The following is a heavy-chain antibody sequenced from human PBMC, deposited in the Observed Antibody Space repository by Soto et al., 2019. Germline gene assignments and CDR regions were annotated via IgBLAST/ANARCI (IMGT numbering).Heavy chain of an antibody. V-gene: IGHV4-34*01. J-gene: IGHJ4*02. CDR3: ARGPFYNYGPRGKPFDY. Sequence: PSETLSLTCAFYGRSFNGYYWSWIRQSPGKGLEWIGEINHGGNTNYNPSLKSRITMPVDASKKHFSLKLNSMTAADAAVYYCARGPFYNYGPRGKPFDYWGQGTLVTVSS. CDR1: GRSFNGYY. D-gene: IGHD3-10*01. CDR2: INHGGNT.